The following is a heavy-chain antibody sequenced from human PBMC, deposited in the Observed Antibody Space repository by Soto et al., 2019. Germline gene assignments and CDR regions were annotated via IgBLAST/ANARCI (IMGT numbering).Heavy chain of an antibody. CDR2: IYFGGTT. CDR3: ARHYCRGGSCYYYGVDV. V-gene: IGHV4-59*08. J-gene: IGHJ6*02. CDR1: GGSISPYY. D-gene: IGHD2-15*01. Sequence: PETLSLTCTVSGGSISPYYWSWIRQPPGKGLEWIGYIYFGGTTKYNPSLKSRVSMSVDTSKNQFSLKLSSVTAADTAVYYCARHYCRGGSCYYYGVDVWGQGNTVPVSS.